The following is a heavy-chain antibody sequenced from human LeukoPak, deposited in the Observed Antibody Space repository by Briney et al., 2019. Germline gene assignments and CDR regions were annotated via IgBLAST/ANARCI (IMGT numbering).Heavy chain of an antibody. CDR3: ARVSCSSTSCPRRDALDV. J-gene: IGHJ3*01. CDR1: GGSISYYY. D-gene: IGHD2-2*01. Sequence: PSETLSLTCTVSGGSISYYYWSWIRQPPGKGLEWIGYIYYSGSTNYNPSLKSRGTISVDTSKNQFSLNLTSVTTADTAVYYGARVSCSSTSCPRRDALDVWGQGTMVTVSS. V-gene: IGHV4-59*01. CDR2: IYYSGST.